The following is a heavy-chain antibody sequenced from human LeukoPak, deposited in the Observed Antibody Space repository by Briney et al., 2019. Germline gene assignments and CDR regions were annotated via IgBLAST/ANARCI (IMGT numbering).Heavy chain of an antibody. CDR1: GGTFSSYA. CDR3: ARSSLGYDSSGYRIYSFDY. J-gene: IGHJ4*02. CDR2: IIHIFGTA. V-gene: IGHV1-69*05. D-gene: IGHD3-22*01. Sequence: GASVTVSCKASGGTFSSYAISWVRQAPGQGLEWMGGIIHIFGTANYAQKFQGRVTITTDESTSTAYMELSSLRSEDTAVYYCARSSLGYDSSGYRIYSFDYWGQGTLVTVSS.